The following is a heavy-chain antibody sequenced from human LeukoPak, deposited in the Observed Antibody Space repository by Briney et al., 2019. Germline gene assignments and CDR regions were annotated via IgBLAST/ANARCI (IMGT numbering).Heavy chain of an antibody. D-gene: IGHD3-10*01. CDR1: GFTFSSYE. CDR3: ANSMVRVGTFDY. J-gene: IGHJ4*02. V-gene: IGHV3-48*03. CDR2: ISSSGNKI. Sequence: GGSLRLSCVASGFTFSSYEMNWVRQAPGKGLEWVAHISSSGNKIYYADSVKGRFSISGDNVKSSLFLQMNSLRPEDTAVYYCANSMVRVGTFDYWGQGTLVTVSS.